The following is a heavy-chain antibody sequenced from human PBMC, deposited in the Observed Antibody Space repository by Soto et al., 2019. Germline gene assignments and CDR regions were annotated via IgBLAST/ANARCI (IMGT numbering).Heavy chain of an antibody. CDR2: IYWDDDK. J-gene: IGHJ5*02. V-gene: IGHV2-5*02. CDR1: GFSLSTSGVG. D-gene: IGHD3-9*01. CDR3: EHSPGTYYDIVTARVRINWFDP. Sequence: QTTLKESGPTLVKPTQTLTLTCTFSGFSLSTSGVGVGWIRQPPGKALEWLALIYWDDDKRYTPSLKSRLTLRMDTSKNQVVLTMTNMDPVDTATYYCEHSPGTYYDIVTARVRINWFDPWGQGTLVTVSS.